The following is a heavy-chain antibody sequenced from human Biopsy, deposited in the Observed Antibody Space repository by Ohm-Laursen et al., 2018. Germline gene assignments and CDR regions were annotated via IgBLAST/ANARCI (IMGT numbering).Heavy chain of an antibody. Sequence: TLSLTWTVSGDSISSYYWSWIRQPPGKGLQWIGYVYYTGSTDYNPSLQSRVTISGDTSKNHFSLRLRSVTPADTAIYYCARDRGYYSDRTVPGYFDLWGRGTRVTVSS. CDR2: VYYTGST. V-gene: IGHV4-59*01. J-gene: IGHJ2*01. D-gene: IGHD3-22*01. CDR1: GDSISSYY. CDR3: ARDRGYYSDRTVPGYFDL.